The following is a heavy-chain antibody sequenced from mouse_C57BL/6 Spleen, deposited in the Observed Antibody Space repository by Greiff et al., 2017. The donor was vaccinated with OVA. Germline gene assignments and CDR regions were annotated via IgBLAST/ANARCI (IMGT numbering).Heavy chain of an antibody. CDR1: GYTFTSYW. J-gene: IGHJ1*03. CDR2: IHPNSGST. Sequence: QVQLKQPGAELVKPGASVKLSCKASGYTFTSYWMPWVKQRPGQGLEWIGMIHPNSGSTTDNEKFKSKATLTVDKSSSTAYMQLSSLTSEDSAVYYCARWDYGSSYRYFDVWGTGTTVTVSS. V-gene: IGHV1-64*01. D-gene: IGHD1-1*01. CDR3: ARWDYGSSYRYFDV.